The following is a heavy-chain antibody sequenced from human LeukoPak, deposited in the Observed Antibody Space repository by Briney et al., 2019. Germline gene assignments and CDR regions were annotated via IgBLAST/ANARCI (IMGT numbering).Heavy chain of an antibody. V-gene: IGHV3-23*01. CDR2: ISGSGGST. CDR1: GFTFSSYA. D-gene: IGHD3-22*01. J-gene: IGHJ3*02. CDR3: AKDYYDSSGYYYPPLFDAFDI. Sequence: GGSLRLSCAASGFTFSSYAMSWVRQAPGKGLEWVSAISGSGGSTYYADSVKGRFTISRDNSKNTLYLQMNSLRAEDTAVYYCAKDYYDSSGYYYPPLFDAFDIWGQGTMVTVSS.